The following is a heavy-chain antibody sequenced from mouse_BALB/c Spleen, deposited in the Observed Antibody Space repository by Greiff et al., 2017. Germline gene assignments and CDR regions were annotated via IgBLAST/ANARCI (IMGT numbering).Heavy chain of an antibody. CDR3: ARGIPYYAMDY. Sequence: EVKLMESGGGLVQPGGSRKLSCAASGFTFSSFGMHWVRQAPEKGLEWVAYISSGSSTIYYADTVKGRFTISRDNPKNTLFLQMTSLRSKDTAMYYCARGIPYYAMDYWGQGTSVTVSS. V-gene: IGHV5-17*02. J-gene: IGHJ4*01. CDR2: ISSGSSTI. CDR1: GFTFSSFG.